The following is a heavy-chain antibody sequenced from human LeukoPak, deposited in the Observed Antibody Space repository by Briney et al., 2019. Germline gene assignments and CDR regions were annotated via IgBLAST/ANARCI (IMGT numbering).Heavy chain of an antibody. Sequence: GESLKISCKGCGHSFTSHWIGWVRQLPGKGLEWMGIIYPGDSDIRYSPSFQGQVTISADKSISTAYLQWSSLKASDTAMYYCARRKAVAGLYYFDYWGQGTLVTVSS. D-gene: IGHD6-19*01. J-gene: IGHJ4*02. CDR1: GHSFTSHW. V-gene: IGHV5-51*01. CDR2: IYPGDSDI. CDR3: ARRKAVAGLYYFDY.